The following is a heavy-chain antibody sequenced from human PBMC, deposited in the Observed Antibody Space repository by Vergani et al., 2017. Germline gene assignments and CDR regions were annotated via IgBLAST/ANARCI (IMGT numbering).Heavy chain of an antibody. D-gene: IGHD2-15*01. CDR1: GFTFDDYA. V-gene: IGHV3-9*01. CDR3: AKAKYCSGGSCYLLDI. CDR2: ISWNSGSI. J-gene: IGHJ3*02. Sequence: EVQLVESGGGLVQPGRSLRLSCAASGFTFDDYAMHWVRQAPGKGLEWVSGISWNSGSIGYADSVKGRSTISRDNAKNSLYLQMNSLRAEDTALYYCAKAKYCSGGSCYLLDIWGQGTMVTVSS.